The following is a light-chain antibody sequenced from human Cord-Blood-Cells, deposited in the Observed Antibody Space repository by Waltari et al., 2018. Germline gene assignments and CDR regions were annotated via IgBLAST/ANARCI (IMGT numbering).Light chain of an antibody. CDR2: GAS. CDR3: QQYGSS. Sequence: EIVLTQSPGTLSLSPGERATLSCRDSQSVSNSYLAWYQQKPGQAPRLLIYGASSRATGIPDRFSGSGSGTDFTLTISRLEPEDFAVYYCQQYGSSFGQGTKVEIK. CDR1: QSVSNSY. V-gene: IGKV3-20*01. J-gene: IGKJ1*01.